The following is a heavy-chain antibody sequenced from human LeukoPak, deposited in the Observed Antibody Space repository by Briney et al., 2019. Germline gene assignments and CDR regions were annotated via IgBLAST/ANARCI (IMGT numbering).Heavy chain of an antibody. V-gene: IGHV4-39*01. D-gene: IGHD2-2*01. CDR2: IYYSGST. CDR1: GGSISSSSYY. J-gene: IGHJ4*02. Sequence: SGPGLAKPSETLSLTCTVSGGSISSSSYYWGWIRQPPGKGLEWIGSIYYSGSTYYNPSLKSRVTISVDTSKNQFSLKLSSVTAADTAVYYCARLPCGSTSCYGGFDYWGQGTLVTVSS. CDR3: ARLPCGSTSCYGGFDY.